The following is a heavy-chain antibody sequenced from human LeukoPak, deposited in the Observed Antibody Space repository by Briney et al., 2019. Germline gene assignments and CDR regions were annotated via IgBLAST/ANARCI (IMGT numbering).Heavy chain of an antibody. CDR3: ARAQELLKGELDY. J-gene: IGHJ4*02. Sequence: GGPLRLSCAASGFTFSSYGMHWVRQAPGKGLEWVAVIWYDGSNKYYADSVKGRFTISRDNSKNTLYLQMNSLRAEDTAVYYCARAQELLKGELDYWGQGTLVTVSS. V-gene: IGHV3-33*01. CDR2: IWYDGSNK. CDR1: GFTFSSYG. D-gene: IGHD1-26*01.